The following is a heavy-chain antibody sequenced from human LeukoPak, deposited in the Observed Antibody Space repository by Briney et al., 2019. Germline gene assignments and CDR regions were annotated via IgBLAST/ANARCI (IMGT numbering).Heavy chain of an antibody. Sequence: PSETLSLTCTVSGGSISSYYWSWIRQPPGKGLEWIGFIFYSGSTNYNPSVKSRVTISVDTSKNQFSLKLRSVTAADTAVYYCASTLGYGWFDPWGQGTLVTVSS. D-gene: IGHD1-1*01. CDR1: GGSISSYY. CDR3: ASTLGYGWFDP. J-gene: IGHJ5*02. CDR2: IFYSGST. V-gene: IGHV4-59*01.